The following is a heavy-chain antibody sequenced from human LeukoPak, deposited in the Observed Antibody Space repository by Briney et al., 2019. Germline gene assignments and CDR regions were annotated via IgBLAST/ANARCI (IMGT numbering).Heavy chain of an antibody. J-gene: IGHJ4*02. CDR3: ATRDYCGGDCYFLTTRFDY. Sequence: GGSLRLSCAASGFTFGSYAMSWVRQAPGKGLDWVSSISGSGGSTSYADSVKGRFTISRDNSKNQLYLQMNSLRAEDTAVYYCATRDYCGGDCYFLTTRFDYWGQGDLVTVSS. D-gene: IGHD2-21*02. CDR2: ISGSGGST. CDR1: GFTFGSYA. V-gene: IGHV3-23*01.